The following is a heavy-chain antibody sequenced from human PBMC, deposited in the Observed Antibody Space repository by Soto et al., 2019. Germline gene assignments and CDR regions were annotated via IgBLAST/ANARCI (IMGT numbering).Heavy chain of an antibody. CDR2: IIPIFGTA. J-gene: IGHJ4*02. CDR1: GGTFSSYA. CDR3: ARPNPGYCSGGSCYN. V-gene: IGHV1-69*13. D-gene: IGHD2-15*01. Sequence: VASVKVSCKASGGTFSSYAISWVRQARGQGLEWMGGIIPIFGTANYAQKFQGRVTITADESTSTAYMELSSLRSEDTAVYYCARPNPGYCSGGSCYNWGQGTLVTVSS.